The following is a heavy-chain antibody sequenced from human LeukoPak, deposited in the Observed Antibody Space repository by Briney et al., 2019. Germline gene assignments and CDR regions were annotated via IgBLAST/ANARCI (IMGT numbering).Heavy chain of an antibody. J-gene: IGHJ5*02. CDR1: GFTFSSYA. D-gene: IGHD6-19*01. CDR3: AKTTTGYSSGRSPGWPADL. V-gene: IGHV3-23*01. Sequence: AGGSLGLSCAASGFTFSSYAMYWVRQAPGRGLEWVSGIFGSGGGTHYADSVKGRFTISRDNSKNTVYLQMNSLRAEDTALYYCAKTTTGYSSGRSPGWPADLWGQGTLATVSS. CDR2: IFGSGGGT.